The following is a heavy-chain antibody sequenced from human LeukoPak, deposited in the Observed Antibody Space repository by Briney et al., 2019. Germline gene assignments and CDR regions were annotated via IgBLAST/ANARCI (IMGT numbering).Heavy chain of an antibody. J-gene: IGHJ4*02. CDR3: AKDRSGWSPLPRQPFDY. Sequence: GGSLRLSCAASGFTFSSYGMHWVRQAPGKGLEWVAFIRYDGSNKYYADSVKGRFTISRDNSKNTLYLQMNSLRAEDTAVYYCAKDRSGWSPLPRQPFDYWGQGTLVTVSS. D-gene: IGHD6-19*01. V-gene: IGHV3-30*02. CDR2: IRYDGSNK. CDR1: GFTFSSYG.